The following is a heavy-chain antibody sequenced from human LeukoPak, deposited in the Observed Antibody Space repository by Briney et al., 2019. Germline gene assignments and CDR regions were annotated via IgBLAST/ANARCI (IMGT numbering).Heavy chain of an antibody. CDR2: ISNGKT. V-gene: IGHV3-23*01. CDR1: GFPFSSHA. CDR3: VREAGYCAPVCVKTTWFDP. D-gene: IGHD2-15*01. Sequence: PGGSLRLSCAASGFPFSSHAMSWVRQPPGKGLEWVAAISNGKTYYADSVRGRFAISSDDSTNTVYLHMNSLRDEDTALYHCVREAGYCAPVCVKTTWFDPWGQGTLVTVSS. J-gene: IGHJ5*02.